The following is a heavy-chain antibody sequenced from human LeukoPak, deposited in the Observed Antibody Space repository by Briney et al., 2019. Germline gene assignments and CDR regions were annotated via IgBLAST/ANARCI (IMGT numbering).Heavy chain of an antibody. J-gene: IGHJ5*02. Sequence: SVKVSCKASGGTFSSYAISWVRQAPGQGLEWMGRIIPILGIANYAQKFQGRVTITADKSTSTAYMELSSLRSEDTAVYYCARVQTHKNWFDPWGQGTPVTVSS. CDR1: GGTFSSYA. V-gene: IGHV1-69*04. CDR2: IIPILGIA. CDR3: ARVQTHKNWFDP.